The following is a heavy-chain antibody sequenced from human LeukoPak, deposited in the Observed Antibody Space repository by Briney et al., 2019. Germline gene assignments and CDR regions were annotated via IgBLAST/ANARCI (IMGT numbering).Heavy chain of an antibody. CDR3: ARDWGGSGPTSHDY. J-gene: IGHJ4*02. Sequence: GGSLRLSCAASGFTFSSYWMSWVRQAPGKGLEWVANIKQDGSEKYYADSVKGRFTVSRDNAKNTLYLQMNSLRAEDTAVYYCARDWGGSGPTSHDYWGQGTLVTVSS. V-gene: IGHV3-7*01. CDR2: IKQDGSEK. D-gene: IGHD3-16*01. CDR1: GFTFSSYW.